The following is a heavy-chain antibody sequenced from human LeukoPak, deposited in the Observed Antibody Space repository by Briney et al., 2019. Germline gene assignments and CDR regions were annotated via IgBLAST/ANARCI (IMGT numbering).Heavy chain of an antibody. CDR2: ISAYNGNT. V-gene: IGHV1-18*01. D-gene: IGHD3-3*01. CDR1: GYIFTSYV. J-gene: IGHJ3*02. CDR3: ARDYLPIDVDFWSGYKRATPHDAFDI. Sequence: ASVKVSCKASGYIFTSYVLSSVRQAPGQGLEWMGWISAYNGNTNYAQKLQGRVTLTTDTSTSTAYMELRSLRSDDTDVYYCARDYLPIDVDFWSGYKRATPHDAFDIWGQGTMVTVSS.